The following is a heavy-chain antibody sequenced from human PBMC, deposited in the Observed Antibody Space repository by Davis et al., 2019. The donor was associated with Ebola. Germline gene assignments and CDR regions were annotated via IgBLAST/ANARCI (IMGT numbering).Heavy chain of an antibody. Sequence: GGSLRLSCVASGFTFTTYSMSWVRQAPGKGLEWVSSISISSAFIYYADSVKGRFTVSRDNAKNSLSLQMDSLRVEDTAVYYCAGGESGWDASDIWGRGTMITVSS. CDR1: GFTFTTYS. V-gene: IGHV3-21*01. J-gene: IGHJ3*02. D-gene: IGHD6-19*01. CDR3: AGGESGWDASDI. CDR2: ISISSAFI.